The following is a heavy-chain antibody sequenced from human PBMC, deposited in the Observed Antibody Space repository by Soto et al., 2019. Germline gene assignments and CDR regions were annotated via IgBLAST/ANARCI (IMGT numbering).Heavy chain of an antibody. J-gene: IGHJ5*02. V-gene: IGHV1-3*01. D-gene: IGHD2-2*01. CDR1: GYTFTSCA. CDR2: INAGNGNT. CDR3: ARGRKYCRSTRCYGRSHWCDP. Sequence: ASVTLFCNASGYTFTSCALHCVRQAPGQRLEWMGWINAGNGNTKYSQKFQGRVTITRDTSASTAYMELSSLRSEDTAVYYCARGRKYCRSTRCYGRSHWCDPWGQGTLVTVSP.